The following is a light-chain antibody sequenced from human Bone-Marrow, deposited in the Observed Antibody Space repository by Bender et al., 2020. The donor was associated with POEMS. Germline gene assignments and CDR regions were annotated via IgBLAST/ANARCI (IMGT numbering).Light chain of an antibody. Sequence: SYELTQTPSVSVSPGQTATIDCSGDELGKKYSAWYQKRPGLPPVLLIYQDTRRPPGIPERFSASNSGNTATLTISETQAMDEADYYCQAWDTHIVFGGGTRLTVL. CDR1: ELGKKY. CDR2: QDT. V-gene: IGLV3-1*01. CDR3: QAWDTHIV. J-gene: IGLJ2*01.